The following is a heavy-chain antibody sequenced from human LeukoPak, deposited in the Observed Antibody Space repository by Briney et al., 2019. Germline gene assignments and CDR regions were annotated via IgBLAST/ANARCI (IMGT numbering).Heavy chain of an antibody. CDR2: ISYNGGDK. J-gene: IGHJ3*02. CDR3: AKTASEPPTNTFYM. CDR1: GFTFSSYA. V-gene: IGHV3-23*01. Sequence: PGGSLRLSCSASGFTFSSYAMSWVRQAPGKGLEWVSTISYNGGDKYYADSVKGRFTISRDNSKNTLYVQMNSLRAEDTAVYYCAKTASEPPTNTFYMGGQETMVTVSS. D-gene: IGHD2-8*01.